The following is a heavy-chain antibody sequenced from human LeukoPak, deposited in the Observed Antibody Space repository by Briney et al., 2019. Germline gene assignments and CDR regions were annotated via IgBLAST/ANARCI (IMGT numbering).Heavy chain of an antibody. D-gene: IGHD4-23*01. J-gene: IGHJ3*02. CDR2: IYYSGST. Sequence: SETLSLTCTVSGGSISSYYWSWIRQPPGKGLEWIGYIYYSGSTNYNPSLKSRVTISVDTSKNQFSLKLSSVTAADTAVYYCARGDTTGVDAFDIWGQGTMVTVSS. CDR3: ARGDTTGVDAFDI. V-gene: IGHV4-59*12. CDR1: GGSISSYY.